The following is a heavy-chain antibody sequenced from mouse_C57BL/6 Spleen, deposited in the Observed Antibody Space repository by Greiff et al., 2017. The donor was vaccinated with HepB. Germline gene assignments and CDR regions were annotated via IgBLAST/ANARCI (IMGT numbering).Heavy chain of an antibody. CDR3: ARGLLGFWVDY. Sequence: EVHLVESGPGLVKPSQSLSLTCSVTGYSITSGYYWNWIRQFPGNKLEWMGYISYDGSNNYNPSLKNRISITRDTSKNQFFMKLNSVTTEDTATYCCARGLLGFWVDYWGQGTSVTVSS. CDR1: GYSITSGYY. CDR2: ISYDGSN. D-gene: IGHD6-5*01. J-gene: IGHJ4*01. V-gene: IGHV3-6*01.